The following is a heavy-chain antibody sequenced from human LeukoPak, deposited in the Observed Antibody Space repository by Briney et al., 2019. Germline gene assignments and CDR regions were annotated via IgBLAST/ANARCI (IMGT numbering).Heavy chain of an antibody. J-gene: IGHJ4*02. V-gene: IGHV3-23*01. Sequence: GGSLRLSCAASGFTFSSYAMSWVRQAPGKGLEWVSAISGSGGSTYYADSVKGRFTISRDNSKNTLYLQMNSLRAEDTAVYYCAKVAPPYCGGDCYSFDYWGQGILVTVSS. D-gene: IGHD2-21*02. CDR3: AKVAPPYCGGDCYSFDY. CDR1: GFTFSSYA. CDR2: ISGSGGST.